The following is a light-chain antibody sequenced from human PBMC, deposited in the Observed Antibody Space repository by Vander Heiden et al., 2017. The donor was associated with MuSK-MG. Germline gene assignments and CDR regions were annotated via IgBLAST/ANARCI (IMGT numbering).Light chain of an antibody. J-gene: IGLJ2*01. CDR1: SSDVGGYNY. CDR2: EVS. Sequence: QSALTQPPSASGSPGQSVTISCTGTSSDVGGYNYVSWYQQHPGKAPKLVIYEVSKRPSGVPDRVSGSKSGNTASLTVSGLQAEDEADYYCSSYAGSNNVGCGGGTKLTVL. CDR3: SSYAGSNNVG. V-gene: IGLV2-8*01.